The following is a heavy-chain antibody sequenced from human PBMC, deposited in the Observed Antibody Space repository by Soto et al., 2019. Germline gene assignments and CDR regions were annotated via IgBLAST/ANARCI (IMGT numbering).Heavy chain of an antibody. CDR3: ARDQELPDGDYFDY. Sequence: GASVKVSCKASGGTFSSYAISWVRQAPGQGLEWMGGIIPIFGTANYAQKFQGRVTITADESTSTAYMELSSLRSEDTAVYYCARDQELPDGDYFDYWGQGTLVTVSS. V-gene: IGHV1-69*13. J-gene: IGHJ4*02. D-gene: IGHD1-7*01. CDR2: IIPIFGTA. CDR1: GGTFSSYA.